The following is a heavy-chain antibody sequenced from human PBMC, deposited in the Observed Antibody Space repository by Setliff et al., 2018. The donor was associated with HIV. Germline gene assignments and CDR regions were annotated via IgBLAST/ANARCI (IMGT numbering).Heavy chain of an antibody. V-gene: IGHV4-31*03. CDR1: GGSITSGGYY. CDR2: IVYSGRT. CDR3: ARDEIGV. Sequence: PSETLSLTCTVSGGSITSGGYYWSWIRQHPGKGLEWIGYIVYSGRTYYNPSLKSRVSISVDASKNQFSLRLTSVTAADTAVYYCARDEIGVWGKGTTVTVSS. J-gene: IGHJ6*04.